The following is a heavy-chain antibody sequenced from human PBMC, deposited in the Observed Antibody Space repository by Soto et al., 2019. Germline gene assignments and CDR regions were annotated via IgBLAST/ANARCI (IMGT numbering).Heavy chain of an antibody. Sequence: GGSLRLSCAASGFSFSTAWMSWVRQAPGKGLEWVGRIKSKSAGGTTDYAASVTGRFTISRDDSKDTLYLQMNSLTTEDTAVYYCRWALDCRSVGCIDYWGQGTLVTVSS. CDR1: GFSFSTAW. V-gene: IGHV3-15*01. CDR3: RWALDCRSVGCIDY. J-gene: IGHJ4*02. CDR2: IKSKSAGGTT. D-gene: IGHD2-2*01.